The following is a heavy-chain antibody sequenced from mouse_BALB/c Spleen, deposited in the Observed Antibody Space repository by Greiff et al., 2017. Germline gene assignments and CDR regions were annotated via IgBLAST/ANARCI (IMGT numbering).Heavy chain of an antibody. CDR2: IWAGGST. J-gene: IGHJ3*01. CDR1: GFSLTSYG. CDR3: ARDYGGYGKWFAY. V-gene: IGHV2-9*02. Sequence: QVQLQQSGPGLVAPSQSLSITCTVSGFSLTSYGVHWVRQPPGKGLEWLGVIWAGGSTNYNSALMSRLSISKDNSKSQVFLKMNSLQTDDTAMYYCARDYGGYGKWFAYWGQGTLVTVSA. D-gene: IGHD1-2*01.